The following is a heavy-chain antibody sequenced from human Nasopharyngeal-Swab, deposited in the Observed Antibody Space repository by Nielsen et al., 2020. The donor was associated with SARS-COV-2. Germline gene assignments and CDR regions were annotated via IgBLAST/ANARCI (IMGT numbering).Heavy chain of an antibody. CDR3: ARNSSWYEDAFDI. CDR2: INHSGST. J-gene: IGHJ3*02. Sequence: SETLSLTCAVYGGSFSGYYWSWIRQPPGKGLEWIGEINHSGSTNYNPSLKSRVTISVDTSKNQFSLKLSSVTAADTAVYYCARNSSWYEDAFDIWGQGTMVTVSS. CDR1: GGSFSGYY. V-gene: IGHV4-34*01. D-gene: IGHD6-13*01.